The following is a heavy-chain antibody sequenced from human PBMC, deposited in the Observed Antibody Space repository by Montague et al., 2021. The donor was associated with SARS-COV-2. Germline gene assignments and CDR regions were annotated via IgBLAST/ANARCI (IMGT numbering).Heavy chain of an antibody. CDR1: GATISSDY. D-gene: IGHD3-22*01. CDR3: ARTSDPSNFDSTGYYGAFDV. CDR2: MSYSGSA. V-gene: IGHV4-59*01. J-gene: IGHJ3*01. Sequence: SETLSLTCTVSGATISSDYWSWIRQSPRKGLEWIGYMSYSGSATYNPSLESRVAISRDTSKNQFSLTLIPATAADTAIYYCARTSDPSNFDSTGYYGAFDVWGQGTTVIVSS.